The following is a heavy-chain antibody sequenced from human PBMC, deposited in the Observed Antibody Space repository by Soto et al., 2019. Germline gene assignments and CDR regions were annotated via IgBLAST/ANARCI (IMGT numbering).Heavy chain of an antibody. CDR1: GFTFSDYY. D-gene: IGHD3-22*01. CDR2: ISSSSSYT. CDR3: ARGSYYDSSGPTSPPRIDY. J-gene: IGHJ4*02. Sequence: GGSLRLSCAASGFTFSDYYMSWIRQAPGKGLEWVSYISSSSSYTNYADSVKGRFTISRDNAKNSLYLQMNSLRAEDTAVYYCARGSYYDSSGPTSPPRIDYWGQGTLVTVSS. V-gene: IGHV3-11*05.